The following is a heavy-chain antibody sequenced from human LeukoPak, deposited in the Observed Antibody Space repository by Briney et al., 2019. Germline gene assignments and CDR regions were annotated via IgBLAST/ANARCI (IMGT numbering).Heavy chain of an antibody. CDR3: VLYGSGSYEWSVFDY. D-gene: IGHD3-10*01. CDR2: ISGSGSST. V-gene: IGHV3-23*01. CDR1: GFTFSSYA. J-gene: IGHJ4*02. Sequence: GGSLRLSCAASGFTFSSYAMSGVRQAPGKGLELVSAISGSGSSTYYADSVKGRFTISRDHSKKRMYLQMNSLRGEDTAVYYCVLYGSGSYEWSVFDYWGQGTLVTVSS.